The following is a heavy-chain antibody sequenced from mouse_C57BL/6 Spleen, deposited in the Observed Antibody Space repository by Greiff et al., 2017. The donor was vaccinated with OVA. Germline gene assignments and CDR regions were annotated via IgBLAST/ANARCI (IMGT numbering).Heavy chain of an antibody. V-gene: IGHV2-2*01. Sequence: VMLVESGPGLVQPSQSLSITCTVSGFSLTSYGVHWVRPSPGKGLEWLGVICSGGSTDYTAAFISRLSISKDNSKSQVFFKMNSLQADDTAIYYCARGVTTSYVDYWGQGTTLTVSS. CDR2: ICSGGST. CDR1: GFSLTSYG. J-gene: IGHJ2*01. D-gene: IGHD2-2*01. CDR3: ARGVTTSYVDY.